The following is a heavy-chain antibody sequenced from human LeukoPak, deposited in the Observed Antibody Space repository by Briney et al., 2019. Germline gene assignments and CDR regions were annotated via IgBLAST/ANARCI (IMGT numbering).Heavy chain of an antibody. CDR2: IYYSGST. V-gene: IGHV4-59*01. D-gene: IGHD6-19*01. CDR1: GGSISSYY. J-gene: IGHJ4*02. CDR3: ARGERYSSGWPYFDY. Sequence: KASETLSLTCTVSGGSISSYYWNWIRQPPAKGQEWIGYIYYSGSTNYNPSLKSRVTISVDTSKNQFSLKLSSVTAADTAVYYCARGERYSSGWPYFDYWGQGTLVTVSS.